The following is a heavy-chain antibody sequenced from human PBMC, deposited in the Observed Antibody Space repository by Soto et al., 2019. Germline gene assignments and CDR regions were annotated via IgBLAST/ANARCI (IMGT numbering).Heavy chain of an antibody. J-gene: IGHJ6*02. CDR2: ISYDGSNK. CDR3: AKDQCSSTSCYFTEYSYSYGMDV. V-gene: IGHV3-30*18. Sequence: RLVLEKRLEWVAVISYDGSNKYYADSVKGRFTISRDNSKNTLYLQMDSLRAEDTAVYYCAKDQCSSTSCYFTEYSYSYGMDVCVQ. D-gene: IGHD2-2*01.